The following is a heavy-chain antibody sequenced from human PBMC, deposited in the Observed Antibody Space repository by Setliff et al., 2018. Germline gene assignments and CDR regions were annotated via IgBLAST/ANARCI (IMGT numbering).Heavy chain of an antibody. V-gene: IGHV2-70*11. J-gene: IGHJ6*03. Sequence: SGPTLVNPTQTLTLTCTFSGFSISTSGMCVSWIRQAPGKALEWLARIDWDDDKSYSPSLKGRFTISRDNAKNSLYLQMNSLRAEDTALYYCARGVRATEYYYMDVWGKGTTVTVSS. CDR1: GFSISTSGMC. D-gene: IGHD1-26*01. CDR3: ARGVRATEYYYMDV. CDR2: IDWDDDK.